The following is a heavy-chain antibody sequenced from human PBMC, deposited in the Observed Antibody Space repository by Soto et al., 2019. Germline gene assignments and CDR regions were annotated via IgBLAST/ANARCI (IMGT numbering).Heavy chain of an antibody. D-gene: IGHD6-19*01. CDR1: GYTFISYA. CDR3: ARDTRGWWLVDQYYYYGMDV. J-gene: IGHJ6*02. Sequence: VASVKVSCKXSGYTFISYAMHWVRQAPGQRLEWMGWINAGNGNTKYSQKFQGRVTITRDTSASTAYMELSSLRSEDTAVYYCARDTRGWWLVDQYYYYGMDVWGQGTTVTVSS. CDR2: INAGNGNT. V-gene: IGHV1-3*01.